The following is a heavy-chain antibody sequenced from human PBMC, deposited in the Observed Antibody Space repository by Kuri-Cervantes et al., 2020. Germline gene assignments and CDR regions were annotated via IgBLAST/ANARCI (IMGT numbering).Heavy chain of an antibody. D-gene: IGHD4-11*01. CDR2: SSAYNGNT. CDR3: ARDFANDYSNQNYFDY. V-gene: IGHV1-18*04. Sequence: ASVKVSCKASGYTFTGYYMHWVRQAPGRGLEWLGWSSAYNGNTKIAQKFQGRVTVTADTSTDTAYMQLRSLRSDDTAVYYCARDFANDYSNQNYFDYWGQGTLVTVSS. J-gene: IGHJ4*02. CDR1: GYTFTGYY.